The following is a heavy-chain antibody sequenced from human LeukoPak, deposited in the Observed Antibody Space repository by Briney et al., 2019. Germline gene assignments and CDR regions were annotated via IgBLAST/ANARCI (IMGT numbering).Heavy chain of an antibody. D-gene: IGHD3-10*01. Sequence: PGGSLRLSCAASGFTFDGYGMHWVRQAPGKGLVWVSLIKTDGTSTAYADSVKGRFTISRDNAKNTLYLQMNSLRAEDTAVYYCARGATGNDYWGKGTLVTVSS. CDR3: ARGATGNDY. CDR2: IKTDGTST. CDR1: GFTFDGYG. V-gene: IGHV3-74*01. J-gene: IGHJ4*02.